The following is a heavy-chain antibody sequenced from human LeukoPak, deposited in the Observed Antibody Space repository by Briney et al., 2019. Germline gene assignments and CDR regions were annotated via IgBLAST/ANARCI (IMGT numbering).Heavy chain of an antibody. CDR2: INPSSGGT. V-gene: IGHV1-2*02. J-gene: IGHJ5*02. D-gene: IGHD3-10*01. CDR1: GYTFTSYY. CDR3: ARACSLMIREVSEVYYSFDP. Sequence: GASVKVSCKASGYTFTSYYMHWVRQAPGQGLEWMGWINPSSGGTNYAQKFQGRVTMTRDTSISTAYMELSRLRSDDTAVYYCARACSLMIREVSEVYYSFDPWGQGTLVTVSS.